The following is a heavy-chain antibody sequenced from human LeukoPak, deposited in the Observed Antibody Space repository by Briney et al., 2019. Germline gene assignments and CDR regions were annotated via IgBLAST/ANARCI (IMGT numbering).Heavy chain of an antibody. D-gene: IGHD6-19*01. V-gene: IGHV1-18*01. CDR2: ISAYNGNT. Sequence: ASVKVSCKASGYTFTNYGISWVRQAPGQGLEWMGWISAYNGNTNYAQSLQGRVTMTSDTSTSTAYMELRSLRSDDTAVYYCARDDRIAVAGTFDYWGQGTLVTVSS. CDR1: GYTFTNYG. CDR3: ARDDRIAVAGTFDY. J-gene: IGHJ4*02.